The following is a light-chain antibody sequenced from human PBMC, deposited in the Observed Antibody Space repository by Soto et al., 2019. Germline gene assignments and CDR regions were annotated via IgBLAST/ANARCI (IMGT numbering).Light chain of an antibody. V-gene: IGLV2-23*02. CDR3: CSYAGSSTNYV. Sequence: QSVLTQPASVSGSPGQSITISCTGTSSDVGSYNLVSWYQQHPGKAPKLMIYEVSKRPSGVSNRFSGSKSGNTASLTISGLQAEDEADYYCCSYAGSSTNYVSGTGTKLTVL. CDR2: EVS. J-gene: IGLJ1*01. CDR1: SSDVGSYNL.